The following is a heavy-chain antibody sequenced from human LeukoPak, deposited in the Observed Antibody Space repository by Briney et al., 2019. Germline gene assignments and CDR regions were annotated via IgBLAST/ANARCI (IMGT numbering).Heavy chain of an antibody. CDR2: IIPIFGTA. J-gene: IGHJ6*03. V-gene: IGHV1-69*05. Sequence: SVKVSCKASGGTFSSYAISWVRQAPGQGLEWMGRIIPIFGTANYAQKFQGRVTITTDESTSTASLELRSLKSDDTAVYYCARPIFGTHYYMDVWGKGTTVTVSS. CDR1: GGTFSSYA. D-gene: IGHD3-3*01. CDR3: ARPIFGTHYYMDV.